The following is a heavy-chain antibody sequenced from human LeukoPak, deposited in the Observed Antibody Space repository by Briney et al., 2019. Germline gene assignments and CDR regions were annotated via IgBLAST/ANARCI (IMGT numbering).Heavy chain of an antibody. CDR1: VYTFTRYY. V-gene: IGHV1-2*02. CDR2: INPNSGGT. J-gene: IGHJ4*02. Sequence: GASVKVSYTAAVYTFTRYYMHWVRQAPGQGLEWMGWINPNSGGTNYAQKFQGRVTMTRHTSISTAYMELSRLRSDDTAVYYCARDPDYGGNTELDYWGQGTLVTVSS. D-gene: IGHD4-23*01. CDR3: ARDPDYGGNTELDY.